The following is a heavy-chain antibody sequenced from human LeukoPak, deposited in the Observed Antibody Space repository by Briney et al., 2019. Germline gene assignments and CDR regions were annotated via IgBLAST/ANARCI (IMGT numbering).Heavy chain of an antibody. CDR2: ISAYNGNT. D-gene: IGHD6-13*01. CDR3: AREGSSSWYPIYYYYGMDV. Sequence: GASVKVSCKASCYTFTSYGISWVRQATGQGLEWMGWISAYNGNTNYAQKLQGRVTMTTDTSTSTAYMELRSLGSDDTAVYYCAREGSSSWYPIYYYYGMDVWGQGTTVTVSS. V-gene: IGHV1-18*01. CDR1: CYTFTSYG. J-gene: IGHJ6*02.